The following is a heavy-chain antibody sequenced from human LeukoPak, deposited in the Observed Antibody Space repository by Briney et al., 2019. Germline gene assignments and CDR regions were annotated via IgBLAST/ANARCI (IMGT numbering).Heavy chain of an antibody. J-gene: IGHJ4*02. V-gene: IGHV1-8*03. CDR3: ARTTSFTASGYDS. CDR2: INPNDGDS. D-gene: IGHD6-25*01. Sequence: ASVKVSCKSSGYTFINYHINWVRQATGQGLEWIGWINPNDGDSGYAQNFQGRVTITRDTSISTAYMELGSLTSEDTAAYFCARTTSFTASGYDSWGQGTLVTVSS. CDR1: GYTFINYH.